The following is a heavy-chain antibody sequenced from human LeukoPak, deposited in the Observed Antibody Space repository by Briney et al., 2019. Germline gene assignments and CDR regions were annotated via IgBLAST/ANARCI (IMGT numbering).Heavy chain of an antibody. D-gene: IGHD1-1*01. CDR2: INTDGNTR. CDR1: GFTFSTSW. J-gene: IGHJ6*03. CDR3: ARDNDYYYYYYMGV. V-gene: IGHV3-74*01. Sequence: GGSLRLSCATSGFTFSTSWMHWVRQAPGKGLVWVSRINTDGNTRDYADSVKGRFTISRDNAKNSLYLQMNSLRAEDTAVYYCARDNDYYYYYYMGVWGKGTTVTVSS.